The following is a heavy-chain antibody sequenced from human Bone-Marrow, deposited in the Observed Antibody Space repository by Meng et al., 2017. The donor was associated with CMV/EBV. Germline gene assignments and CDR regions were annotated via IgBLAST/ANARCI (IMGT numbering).Heavy chain of an antibody. Sequence: SETLSLTCTVSGGSISSSSYYWGWIRQPPGKGLEWIGSIYYSGSTYYNPSLKSRVTISVDTSKNRFSLKLSSVTAADTAVYYCARQSVLRFLEWFYGMDVWGQGTTVTVSS. CDR1: GGSISSSSYY. CDR2: IYYSGST. D-gene: IGHD3-3*01. J-gene: IGHJ6*02. CDR3: ARQSVLRFLEWFYGMDV. V-gene: IGHV4-39*01.